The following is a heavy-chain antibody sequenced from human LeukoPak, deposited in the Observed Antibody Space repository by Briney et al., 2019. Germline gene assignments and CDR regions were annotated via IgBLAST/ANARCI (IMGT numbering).Heavy chain of an antibody. CDR2: ISNNGGRT. J-gene: IGHJ3*02. Sequence: GGSLRLFCAAAGFTFSTYATNWVRQAPADGLEWVSTISNNGGRTYYADSVKGRFTISRDNSKNMMFLQMNSLRAEDTAIYYCAKDRGPVAFENWGQGTMVTVSS. V-gene: IGHV3-23*01. CDR1: GFTFSTYA. CDR3: AKDRGPVAFEN. D-gene: IGHD5-12*01.